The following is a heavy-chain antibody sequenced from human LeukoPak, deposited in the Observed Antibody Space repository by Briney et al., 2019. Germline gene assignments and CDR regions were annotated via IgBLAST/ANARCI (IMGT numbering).Heavy chain of an antibody. CDR1: GYTFTSNY. CDR3: ARDQEGFDY. Sequence: ASVKVSCKASGYTFTSNYIHWVRQAPGQGLEWMGMIYPRDDSTSYAQKFQGRATVTRDTSTSTVHMELSGLRSEDTAVYYCARDQEGFDYWGQGTLVTVSS. V-gene: IGHV1-46*01. CDR2: IYPRDDST. J-gene: IGHJ4*02.